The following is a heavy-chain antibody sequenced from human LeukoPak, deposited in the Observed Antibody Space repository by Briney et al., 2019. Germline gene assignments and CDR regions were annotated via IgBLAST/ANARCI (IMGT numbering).Heavy chain of an antibody. V-gene: IGHV1-2*02. CDR2: INPNSGGT. D-gene: IGHD1-14*01. CDR1: GYTFTGYY. J-gene: IGHJ5*02. CDR3: ARDGVMSENWFDP. Sequence: GASVKVSCKASGYTFTGYYMHWVRQAPGQGLEWMGWINPNSGGTNYAQKFQGRVTMTWDTSISTAYMELSRLRSDDTAVYYCARDGVMSENWFDPWGQGTLVSVSS.